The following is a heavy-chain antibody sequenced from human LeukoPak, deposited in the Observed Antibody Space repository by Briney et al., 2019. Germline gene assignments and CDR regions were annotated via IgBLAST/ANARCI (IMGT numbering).Heavy chain of an antibody. Sequence: SETLSLTCTVSGYSISSGYYWGWIRQPPGKGLEWIGSIYHSGSTYYNPSLKSRVTISVDTSKNQFSLKLSSVTAADTAVYYCARLRSVAVAHFDYWGQGTLVTVSS. V-gene: IGHV4-38-2*02. CDR3: ARLRSVAVAHFDY. D-gene: IGHD6-19*01. CDR2: IYHSGST. CDR1: GYSISSGYY. J-gene: IGHJ4*02.